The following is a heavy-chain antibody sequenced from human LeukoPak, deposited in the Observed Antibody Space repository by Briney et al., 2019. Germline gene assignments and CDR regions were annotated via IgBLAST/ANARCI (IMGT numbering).Heavy chain of an antibody. CDR2: IEQDGSEK. CDR1: GFTFSGYW. Sequence: PGGSLRLSCAASGFTFSGYWMTWVRQAPGKGLEWVANIEQDGSEKYYVDSVKGRFTISRDNAKNSLYLQMNSLRAEDTAVYYCARGMSSGYDFDYWGQGTLVTVSS. D-gene: IGHD5-12*01. J-gene: IGHJ4*02. CDR3: ARGMSSGYDFDY. V-gene: IGHV3-7*01.